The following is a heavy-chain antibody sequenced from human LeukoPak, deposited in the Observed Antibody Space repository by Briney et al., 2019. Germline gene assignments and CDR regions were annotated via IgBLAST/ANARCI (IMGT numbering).Heavy chain of an antibody. D-gene: IGHD3-10*01. CDR3: ARGRYYYGSGTYQADAFDI. CDR1: GGSISSSSYY. V-gene: IGHV4-39*01. CDR2: IYYSGST. Sequence: PSETLSLTCTVSGGSISSSSYYWGWIRQPPGKGLEWIGSIYYSGSTYYNPSLKSRVTISVDTSKNQFSLKLSSVTAADTAVYYCARGRYYYGSGTYQADAFDIWGQGTAVTVSS. J-gene: IGHJ3*02.